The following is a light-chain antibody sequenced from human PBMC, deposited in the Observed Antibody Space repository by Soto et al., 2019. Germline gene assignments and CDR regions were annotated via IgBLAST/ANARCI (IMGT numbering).Light chain of an antibody. CDR3: QQYGDSPLT. J-gene: IGKJ3*01. CDR1: QSVTVNS. V-gene: IGKV3-20*01. Sequence: EILLTQSPSTLFLSPGEGVTLSCRASQSVTVNSLAWYQQKPGQAPRLLIYAASTRAAAVPDRFTGSGSGTDVALTISRLEPEDFGVYYCQQYGDSPLTSGPGTKVDIK. CDR2: AAS.